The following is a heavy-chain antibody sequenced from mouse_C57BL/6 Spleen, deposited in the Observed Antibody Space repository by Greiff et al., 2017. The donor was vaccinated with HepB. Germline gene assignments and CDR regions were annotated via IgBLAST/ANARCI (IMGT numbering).Heavy chain of an antibody. CDR3: ASTYGSSYDAMDY. V-gene: IGHV14-2*01. J-gene: IGHJ4*01. CDR2: IDPEDGET. D-gene: IGHD1-1*01. Sequence: VQLKESGAELVKPGASVKLSCTASGFNFKDYYMHWVKQRPEQGLEWIGWIDPEDGETKYAQKFQGKATITADTTSNTAYLQLSSLTSEDTAVYACASTYGSSYDAMDYWGQGTSVTVAS. CDR1: GFNFKDYY.